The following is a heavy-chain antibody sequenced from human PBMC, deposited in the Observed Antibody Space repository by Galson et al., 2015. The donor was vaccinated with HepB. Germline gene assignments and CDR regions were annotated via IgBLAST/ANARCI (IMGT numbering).Heavy chain of an antibody. CDR3: ARESLAPLSMRGLDI. J-gene: IGHJ3*02. D-gene: IGHD6-6*01. V-gene: IGHV1-18*01. CDR2: ISGLNGNT. CDR1: GYAFISFG. Sequence: SVKVSCKASGYAFISFGISWVRQAPGQGLEWMGWISGLNGNTNYAPKLQDRVTITADSSTGTVYMELRSLRSEDTAVYYCARESLAPLSMRGLDIWGQGTLVTVSS.